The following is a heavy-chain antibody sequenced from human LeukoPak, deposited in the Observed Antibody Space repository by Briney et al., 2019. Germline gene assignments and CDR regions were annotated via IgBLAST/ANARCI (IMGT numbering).Heavy chain of an antibody. V-gene: IGHV1-69*13. Sequence: SVTVSCRASGGTFSSYVISWVRQAPGQGLEWMGGIIPIFGTANYAQKFQGRVTITADESTSTAYMELSSLRSEDTAVYYCARAADYYDSSGYSPCRYWGQGTLVTVSS. CDR2: IIPIFGTA. J-gene: IGHJ4*02. CDR1: GGTFSSYV. CDR3: ARAADYYDSSGYSPCRY. D-gene: IGHD3-22*01.